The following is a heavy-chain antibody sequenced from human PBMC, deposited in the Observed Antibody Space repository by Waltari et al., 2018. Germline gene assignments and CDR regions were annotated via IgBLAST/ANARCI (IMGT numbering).Heavy chain of an antibody. CDR3: ARSPSGPRGY. J-gene: IGHJ4*02. V-gene: IGHV4-61*09. CDR1: GGSISRDRHY. CDR2: IYTTGST. Sequence: QVQLQESGPGLVKPSQTLSLTCTVSGGSISRDRHYWSWIRQPAGKGLEWVGYIYTTGSTNYNPSLKSRVTISIDTSKNQFSLKLTSVTAADTAVYYCARSPSGPRGYWGQGTLVTVSS. D-gene: IGHD3-10*01.